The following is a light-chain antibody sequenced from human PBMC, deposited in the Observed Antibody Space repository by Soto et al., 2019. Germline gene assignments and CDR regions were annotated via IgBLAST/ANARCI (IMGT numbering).Light chain of an antibody. CDR3: SSSAPSRTVV. Sequence: QSVLTQPASVSGSPGQSITISCTGSSSDVGSYRHVSWYQRHPGKAPKLIIYEVNKRPSGVSNRFSGSEPGNTASLTISGLQAEDEADYYCSSSAPSRTVVFGGGTKVTVL. CDR1: SSDVGSYRH. J-gene: IGLJ1*01. CDR2: EVN. V-gene: IGLV2-23*02.